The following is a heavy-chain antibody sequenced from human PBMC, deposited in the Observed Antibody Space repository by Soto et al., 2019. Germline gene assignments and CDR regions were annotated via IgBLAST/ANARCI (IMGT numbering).Heavy chain of an antibody. CDR1: GFSCRNYG. V-gene: IGHV3-33*01. J-gene: IGHJ6*02. Sequence: QSGGSLRLSCAASGFSCRNYGMHWVRQAPGKGLEWVSGIWYDGNNQFYADSVKGRFTVYRDNSKNTLSLHMNGLRAEDTAVYYCARESGTSPKSYYYYYGLDVWGQGTTVTVS. CDR3: ARESGTSPKSYYYYYGLDV. D-gene: IGHD1-26*01. CDR2: IWYDGNNQ.